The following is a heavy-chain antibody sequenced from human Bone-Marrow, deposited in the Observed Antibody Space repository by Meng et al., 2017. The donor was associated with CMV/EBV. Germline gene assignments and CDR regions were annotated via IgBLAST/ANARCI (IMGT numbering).Heavy chain of an antibody. CDR3: ARIHYYYGMDV. CDR1: GFTFSSYD. J-gene: IGHJ6*02. CDR2: IGTAGDT. Sequence: GESLKIPCAASGFTFSSYDMHWVRQATGKGLEWVSAIGTAGDTYYPGSVKGRFTISRENAKNSLYLQMNSLRAGDTAVYYCARIHYYYGMDVWGQGTTVTVSS. V-gene: IGHV3-13*01.